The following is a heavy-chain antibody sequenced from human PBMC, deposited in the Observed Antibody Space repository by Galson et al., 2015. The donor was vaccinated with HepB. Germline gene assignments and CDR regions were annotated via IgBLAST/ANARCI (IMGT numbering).Heavy chain of an antibody. CDR1: GFTFSSYA. Sequence: SLRLSCAASGFTFSSYAMHGVRQAPGKGLEWVAVISDDGSNKYYADSVKGRFTISRDNSKTTLYLQMNSLRAEDTAVYYCARGRMVRGLTLRYDAFDIWGQGTMVTVSS. CDR3: ARGRMVRGLTLRYDAFDI. J-gene: IGHJ3*02. D-gene: IGHD3-10*01. V-gene: IGHV3-30*04. CDR2: ISDDGSNK.